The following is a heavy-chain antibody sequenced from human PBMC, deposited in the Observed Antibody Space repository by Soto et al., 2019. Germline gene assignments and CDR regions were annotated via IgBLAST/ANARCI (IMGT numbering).Heavy chain of an antibody. D-gene: IGHD3-10*01. J-gene: IGHJ3*02. CDR1: GGSFSSGSYS. CDR2: IYDSGST. CDR3: MRGPIGRVSDI. Sequence: QVQLQESGPGLVKPSQTLSLTCTVSGGSFSSGSYSWSWIRQLPGRGLEWMGYIYDSGSTFYRPSLKSRVNILMDRSKNQFSLELNSVTAADTAVYYCMRGPIGRVSDIWGQGTVVTVSS. V-gene: IGHV4-31*03.